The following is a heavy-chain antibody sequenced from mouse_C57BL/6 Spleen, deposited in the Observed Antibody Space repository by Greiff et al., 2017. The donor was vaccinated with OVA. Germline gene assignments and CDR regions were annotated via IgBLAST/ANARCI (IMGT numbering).Heavy chain of an antibody. CDR2: IYPGSGNT. V-gene: IGHV1-76*01. CDR1: GYPFTDYY. CDR3: AREGDYYGSRNWYFDV. J-gene: IGHJ1*03. D-gene: IGHD1-1*01. Sequence: QVQLKESGAELVRPGASVKLSCKASGYPFTDYYINWVKQRPGQGLAWIARIYPGSGNTYYNEKFKGKATLTAEKSSSTAYMQLSSLTSEDSAVYFCAREGDYYGSRNWYFDVWGTGTTVTVSS.